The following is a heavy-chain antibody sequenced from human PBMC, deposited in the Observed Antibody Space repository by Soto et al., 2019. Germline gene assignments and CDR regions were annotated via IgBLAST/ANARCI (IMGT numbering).Heavy chain of an antibody. D-gene: IGHD3-22*01. CDR3: ARMEKTYYYDRSGSDDAFDI. J-gene: IGHJ3*02. CDR2: IDWDDDK. V-gene: IGHV2-70*11. Sequence: VSGPTLVNPTQTLTLTCIFSGFSLSTSGMCVNWIRQPPGKALEWLARIDWDDDKYYSTSLKTRLTISKDTSKNQVVLTMTNMDPVDTATYYCARMEKTYYYDRSGSDDAFDIWGQGTMVTVSS. CDR1: GFSLSTSGMC.